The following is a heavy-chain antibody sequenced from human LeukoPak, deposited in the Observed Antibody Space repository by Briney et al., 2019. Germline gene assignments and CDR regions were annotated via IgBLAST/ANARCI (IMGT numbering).Heavy chain of an antibody. CDR3: ARVPRIAVAGASFDY. CDR1: GFTFTSYA. Sequence: GGSLRLSCAASGFTFTSYAMHWVRQAPGQRLEWMGWINAGNGNTKYTQKFQGRVTITRDTSASTAYMELSSLRSEDTAVYYCARVPRIAVAGASFDYWGQGTLVTVSS. D-gene: IGHD6-19*01. J-gene: IGHJ4*02. V-gene: IGHV1-3*01. CDR2: INAGNGNT.